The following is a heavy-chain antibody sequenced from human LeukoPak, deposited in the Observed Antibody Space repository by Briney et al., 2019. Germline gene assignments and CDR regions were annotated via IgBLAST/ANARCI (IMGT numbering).Heavy chain of an antibody. V-gene: IGHV3-7*01. CDR2: IKYDGREK. Sequence: GGSLRLSCAASGFTFSNNWMFWVRQAPGKGLEWVANIKYDGREKHYVDSVRGRFTISRDNAKNSLYLQMNSLRAEDTAVYYCAREPAYGSGSYPLDYWGQGTLVTVSS. J-gene: IGHJ4*02. CDR3: AREPAYGSGSYPLDY. CDR1: GFTFSNNW. D-gene: IGHD3-10*01.